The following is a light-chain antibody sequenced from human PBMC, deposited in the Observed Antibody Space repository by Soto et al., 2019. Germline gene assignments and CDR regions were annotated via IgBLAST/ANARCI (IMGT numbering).Light chain of an antibody. CDR2: GAS. Sequence: DIELTQSPGTLSLSPGERVTLSCRASQTVRSGFVAWYQQKPGQAPRLLIYGASTRATGIPVRFSGSGSGQSFTLPIRILGPGHLAVYQRQPHGPSSWTFGQGTKVEIK. CDR3: QPHGPSSWT. CDR1: QTVRSGF. J-gene: IGKJ1*01. V-gene: IGKV3-20*01.